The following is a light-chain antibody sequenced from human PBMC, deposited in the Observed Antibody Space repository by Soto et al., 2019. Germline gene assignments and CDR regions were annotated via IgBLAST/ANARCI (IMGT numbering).Light chain of an antibody. CDR2: AAS. CDR1: QSINSY. J-gene: IGKJ4*01. V-gene: IGKV1-39*01. CDR3: QQSYSNPPLT. Sequence: DIQMTQSPSSLSASVGDRVTITCRASQSINSYLNWYQQKPGKAPKLLIYAASSLQSGVPSRFSGSGSGTDFTLTTSSLQPEDFATYYCQQSYSNPPLTFGGGTKVEIK.